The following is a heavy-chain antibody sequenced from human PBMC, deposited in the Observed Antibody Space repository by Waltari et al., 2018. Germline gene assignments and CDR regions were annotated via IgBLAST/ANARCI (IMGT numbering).Heavy chain of an antibody. D-gene: IGHD3-10*01. CDR1: GFTFRYFG. CDR3: AKDRGGGYGGLRPDAFDI. V-gene: IGHV3-30*02. Sequence: HLVESGGGVVQPGGSLRLSCAASGFTFRYFGMHWVRQAPGKGLEWVVFIRYDGSNQEYVDSVKGRFSISRDNSRNTVYLQMNSLRVEDTAVYCCAKDRGGGYGGLRPDAFDIWGEGTRVIVSS. CDR2: IRYDGSNQ. J-gene: IGHJ3*02.